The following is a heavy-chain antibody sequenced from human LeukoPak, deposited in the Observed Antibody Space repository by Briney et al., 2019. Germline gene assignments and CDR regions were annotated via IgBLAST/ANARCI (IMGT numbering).Heavy chain of an antibody. CDR2: IYPGDSDT. J-gene: IGHJ6*03. D-gene: IGHD3-3*01. V-gene: IGHV5-51*01. CDR1: GYSFTSYW. CDR3: ARLGYDFSRTGYYYYMDV. Sequence: GESLKISCKGSGYSFTSYWIGWVRQMPGKGLEWMGIIYPGDSDTRYSPSFQGQVTISADKSISTAYLQWSSLKASDTAMYYCARLGYDFSRTGYYYYMDVWGKGTTVTVSS.